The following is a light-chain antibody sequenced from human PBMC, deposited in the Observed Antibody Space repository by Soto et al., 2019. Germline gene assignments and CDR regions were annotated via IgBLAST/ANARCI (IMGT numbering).Light chain of an antibody. J-gene: IGKJ1*01. CDR3: QQYETSPGT. CDR2: DAS. Sequence: EIQMTQSPATLSASVGDTATVTCRASQSVSGWLAWYQQQPGEAPQLLIYDASALPRGVPSRFSGSGSGTNFTLTIASLQPDDVATYYCQQYETSPGTFGPGTKVDIK. V-gene: IGKV1-5*01. CDR1: QSVSGW.